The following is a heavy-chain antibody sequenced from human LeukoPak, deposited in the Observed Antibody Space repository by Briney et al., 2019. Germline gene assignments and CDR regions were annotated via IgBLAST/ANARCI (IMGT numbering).Heavy chain of an antibody. D-gene: IGHD2-21*01. CDR1: GLTLSTYA. V-gene: IGHV3-23*01. Sequence: GGSLRLSCAASGLTLSTYAMSWVRQTPGKGLEWVAATSSSDAGTYHADSVRGRFTISRDNSKNTLYLQMNSLRAEDAAVYFCAKAPVTSCRGAYCYPFDSWGQGTLVTVSS. CDR2: TSSSDAGT. CDR3: AKAPVTSCRGAYCYPFDS. J-gene: IGHJ4*02.